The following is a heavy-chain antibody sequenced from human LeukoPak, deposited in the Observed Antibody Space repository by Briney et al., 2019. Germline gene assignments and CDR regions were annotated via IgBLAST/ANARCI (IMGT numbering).Heavy chain of an antibody. Sequence: PGESLRLSCEASGFTFTKFWMSWVRQAPGKGLEWVANIQEDGKKENYVDSVRGRFTISRDNAKNSLYLHVNSLSADDTALYYCAREPYYDCSGYSPDYWGQGTLVTVSS. CDR1: GFTFTKFW. CDR3: AREPYYDCSGYSPDY. CDR2: IQEDGKKE. J-gene: IGHJ4*02. V-gene: IGHV3-7*01. D-gene: IGHD3-22*01.